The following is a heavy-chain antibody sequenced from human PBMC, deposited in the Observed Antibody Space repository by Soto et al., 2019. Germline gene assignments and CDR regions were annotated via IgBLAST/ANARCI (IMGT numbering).Heavy chain of an antibody. V-gene: IGHV3-30-3*01. J-gene: IGHJ4*02. CDR1: GFTFSSYA. CDR2: ISYDGSNK. Sequence: QVQLVESGGGVVQPGRSLRLSCAASGFTFSSYAMHWVRQAPGKGLEWVAVISYDGSNKYYADSVKGRFTISRDNSKNPLYLQMNSLRAEDTAVYYCARDSPRANFDYWGQGTLVTVSS. CDR3: ARDSPRANFDY.